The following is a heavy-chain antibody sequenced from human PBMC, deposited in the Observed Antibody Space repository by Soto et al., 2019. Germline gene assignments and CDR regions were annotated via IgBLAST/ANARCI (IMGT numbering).Heavy chain of an antibody. D-gene: IGHD3-22*01. CDR2: VSSSGGNT. CDR1: GFTFSLYC. CDR3: AKWADYYDSSGYYR. J-gene: IGHJ4*02. Sequence: GSLRLSCSASGFTFSLYCMSWFRQAPGKGLEWVSSVSSSGGNTYYADSVKGRFTVSRDNSKDTLYLQMNTLRAEDTAVYYCAKWADYYDSSGYYRWGQGTLVTVSS. V-gene: IGHV3-23*01.